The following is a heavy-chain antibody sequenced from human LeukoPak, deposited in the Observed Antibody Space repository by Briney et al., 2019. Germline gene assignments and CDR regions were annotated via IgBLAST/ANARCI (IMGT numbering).Heavy chain of an antibody. CDR3: ARSVSEYSSSFDY. CDR2: MNPNSGNT. Sequence: ASVKVSCKASGYTFTSYDTNWVRQATGQGLEWMGWMNPNSGNTGYAQKFQGRVTITRNTSISTAYMELSSLRSEDTAVYYCARSVSEYSSSFDYWGQGTLVTVSS. V-gene: IGHV1-8*03. CDR1: GYTFTSYD. J-gene: IGHJ4*02. D-gene: IGHD6-6*01.